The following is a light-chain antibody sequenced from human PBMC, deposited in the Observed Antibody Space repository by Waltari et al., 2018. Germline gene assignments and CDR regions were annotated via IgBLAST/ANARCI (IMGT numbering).Light chain of an antibody. V-gene: IGLV3-9*01. CDR3: QVWDSSTNV. J-gene: IGLJ6*01. CDR2: RDN. CDR1: SIGGKS. Sequence: SYEVTQPLSVSVALGQTAKITCGGSSIGGKSVHWYQQKPGQAPVLVMYRDNNRPSGIPERFFGSNSGNTATLTISRAQSGDEADYYCQVWDSSTNVFGSGTKVTVL.